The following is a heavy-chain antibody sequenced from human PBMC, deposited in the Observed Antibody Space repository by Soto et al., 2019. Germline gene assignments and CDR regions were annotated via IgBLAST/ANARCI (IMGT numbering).Heavy chain of an antibody. CDR1: GGSISSGDYY. D-gene: IGHD3-22*01. J-gene: IGHJ4*02. CDR2: IYYSGST. CDR3: ARGRRHYYDSRAFDY. V-gene: IGHV4-30-4*01. Sequence: SETLSLTCTVSGGSISSGDYYWSWIRQPPGKGLEWIGYIYYSGSTYYNPSLKSRVTISVDTSKNQFSLKLSSVTAADTAVYYCARGRRHYYDSRAFDYWGQGTLVTVSS.